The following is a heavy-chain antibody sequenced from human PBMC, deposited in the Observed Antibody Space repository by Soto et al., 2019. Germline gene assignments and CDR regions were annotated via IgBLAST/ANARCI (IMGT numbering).Heavy chain of an antibody. Sequence: PSETLSLTCTVSGGSISSYYWSWIRQPPGKGLEWIGYISYSGSTHYSPSLKSRVSITVDTSKNQFSLNLASVSAEDTAVYYCARTSLTIFGPSNDYYGMGVWGLGTPVTSP. CDR2: ISYSGST. CDR1: GGSISSYY. D-gene: IGHD3-3*01. J-gene: IGHJ6*02. V-gene: IGHV4-59*08. CDR3: ARTSLTIFGPSNDYYGMGV.